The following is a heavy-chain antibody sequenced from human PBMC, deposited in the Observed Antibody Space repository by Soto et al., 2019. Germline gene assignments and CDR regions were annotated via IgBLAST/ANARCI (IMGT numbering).Heavy chain of an antibody. CDR1: GYTFTGYY. V-gene: IGHV1-2*02. J-gene: IGHJ4*02. D-gene: IGHD7-27*01. CDR2: INPNSGGT. CDR3: ARLTPHLREEFDY. Sequence: ASVKVSCKASGYTFTGYYMHWVRQAPGQGLEWMGWINPNSGGTNYAQKFQGRVTMTRDTSISTAYMELSRPRSDDTAVYYCARLTPHLREEFDYWGQGTLVTVSS.